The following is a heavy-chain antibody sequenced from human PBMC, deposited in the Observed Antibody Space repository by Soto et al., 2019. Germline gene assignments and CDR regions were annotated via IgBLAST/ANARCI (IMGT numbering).Heavy chain of an antibody. CDR3: AKSTAYNWNYFDY. J-gene: IGHJ4*02. Sequence: GGSLRLSCAASGFTFSSYAMSWVRQAPGKWLGWVSAISGSVGSTYYADSVKGRFTISRDNSKNTLYLQMNSLRAEDTAVYYCAKSTAYNWNYFDYWGQGTLVTVSS. CDR2: ISGSVGST. D-gene: IGHD1-20*01. V-gene: IGHV3-23*01. CDR1: GFTFSSYA.